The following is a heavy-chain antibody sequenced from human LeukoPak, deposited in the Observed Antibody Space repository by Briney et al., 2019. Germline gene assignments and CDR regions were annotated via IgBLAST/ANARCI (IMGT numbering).Heavy chain of an antibody. D-gene: IGHD3-10*01. J-gene: IGHJ6*03. Sequence: GRSLRLSCAASGFTFSNAWMSWVRQAPGKGLEWVGRIKSKTDGGTTDYAAPVKGRFTISRDDSKNTLYLQMNSLKTEDTAVYYCTTPGSFCYYYMDVWGKGTTVTVSS. CDR2: IKSKTDGGTT. CDR3: TTPGSFCYYYMDV. CDR1: GFTFSNAW. V-gene: IGHV3-15*01.